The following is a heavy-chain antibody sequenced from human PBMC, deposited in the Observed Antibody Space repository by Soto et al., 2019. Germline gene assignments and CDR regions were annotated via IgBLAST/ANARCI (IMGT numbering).Heavy chain of an antibody. CDR2: IDSDGSST. V-gene: IGHV3-74*01. Sequence: EVQLVESGGGLVQPGGSLRLSCAASGFTFSDYWMNWVRQAPGKGLVWVSRIDSDGSSTSYADSVKGRFTISRDNAKKTMYLQMNSLRAEDTAVYYCAKSNWFDPWGQGTLVTVSS. J-gene: IGHJ5*02. CDR3: AKSNWFDP. CDR1: GFTFSDYW.